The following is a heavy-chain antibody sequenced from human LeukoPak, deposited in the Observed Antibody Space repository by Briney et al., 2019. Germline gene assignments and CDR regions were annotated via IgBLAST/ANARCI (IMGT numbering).Heavy chain of an antibody. V-gene: IGHV1-8*01. CDR2: VNPNSGNT. D-gene: IGHD5-12*01. CDR3: AGTLYSGYGLGSLGAFDI. J-gene: IGHJ3*02. Sequence: ASVKVSCKASGYTFTSYDINWVRQATGQGLEWMGWVNPNSGNTGYAQKFQGRVTMTRNTSISTAYMELSSLRAEDTAVYYCAGTLYSGYGLGSLGAFDIWGQGTMLTVSS. CDR1: GYTFTSYD.